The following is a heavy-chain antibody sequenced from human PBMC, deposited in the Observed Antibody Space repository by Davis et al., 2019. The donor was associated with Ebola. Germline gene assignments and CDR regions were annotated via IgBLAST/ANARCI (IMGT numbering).Heavy chain of an antibody. CDR1: GDSISSYY. J-gene: IGHJ6*02. V-gene: IGHV4-4*07. Sequence: MPSETLSLTCIVSGDSISSYYWNWMRQPAGKRLEWVGRIYTSGNINYNPSLRGRVSISLDTSRNQFSLKINSVTAADTAVYYCARWGSVAGDYYYGMDVWGPGTTVTVSS. CDR3: ARWGSVAGDYYYGMDV. CDR2: IYTSGNI. D-gene: IGHD6-19*01.